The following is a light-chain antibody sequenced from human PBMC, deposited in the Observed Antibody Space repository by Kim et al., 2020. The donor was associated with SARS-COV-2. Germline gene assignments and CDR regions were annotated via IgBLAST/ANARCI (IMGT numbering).Light chain of an antibody. V-gene: IGLV2-14*01. CDR1: NNDIGAYNY. CDR3: SSYSSSATVV. CDR2: DVT. Sequence: QSALTQPASVSGSPGQSIIISCAGTNNDIGAYNYVSWYQQHPGRAPKLIIHDVTYRPSGVSGRCSGSKYGNTGSLPISGLQYDDETDYYCSSYSSSATVVFGTGTKVTVL. J-gene: IGLJ1*01.